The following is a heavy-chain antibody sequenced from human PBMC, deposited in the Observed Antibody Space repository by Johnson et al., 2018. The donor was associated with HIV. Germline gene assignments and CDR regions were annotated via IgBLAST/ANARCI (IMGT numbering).Heavy chain of an antibody. V-gene: IGHV3-33*06. CDR2: IWNDGSNK. CDR3: AKDIGDGYNRWGGLES. J-gene: IGHJ3*02. CDR1: GSLFSSYA. D-gene: IGHD5-24*01. Sequence: QVQLVESGGGVVRPGTSLRLSCAASGSLFSSYAMHWVRQAPGKGLEWVTLIWNDGSNKYYTDSVKGRFTISRDNSKNTMYLQMNSLRAEDTAVYYCAKDIGDGYNRWGGLESWGQGTMVTVSS.